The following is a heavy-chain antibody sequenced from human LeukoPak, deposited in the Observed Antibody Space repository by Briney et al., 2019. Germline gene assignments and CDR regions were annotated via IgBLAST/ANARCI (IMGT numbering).Heavy chain of an antibody. CDR1: GGSFSGYY. CDR2: INHSGST. D-gene: IGHD6-13*01. V-gene: IGHV4-34*01. Sequence: SETLPLTCAVYGGSFSGYYWSWIRQPPGKGLEWIGEINHSGSTNYNPSLKSRVTISVDTSKNQFSLKLSSVTAADTAVYYCARPGYSQFSYYFDYWGQGTLVTVSS. J-gene: IGHJ4*02. CDR3: ARPGYSQFSYYFDY.